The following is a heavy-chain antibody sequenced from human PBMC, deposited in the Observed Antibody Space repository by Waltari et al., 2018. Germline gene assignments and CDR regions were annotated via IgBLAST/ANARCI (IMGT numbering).Heavy chain of an antibody. CDR3: ASYDIWNGYYLDW. J-gene: IGHJ4*02. V-gene: IGHV4-39*01. CDR1: GDSINRDNYY. D-gene: IGHD3-3*01. Sequence: QLQLQESGPGLVNPSETLSLTCTVSGDSINRDNYYWAWIRRPPGKGLEWICLIYYRGTTYYSPSLNSRVTISIDTSRKQFSLKLTSVTAADTATYYCASYDIWNGYYLDWWGQGTLVTVSS. CDR2: IYYRGTT.